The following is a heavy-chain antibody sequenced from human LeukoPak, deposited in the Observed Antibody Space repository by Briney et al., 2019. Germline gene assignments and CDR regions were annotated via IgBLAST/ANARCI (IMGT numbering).Heavy chain of an antibody. V-gene: IGHV3-23*01. J-gene: IGHJ6*03. CDR2: ISGGGGCT. CDR1: GFTFSSYA. Sequence: GGSLRLSCAASGFTFSSYAMSWVRQAPGKGLEWVSAISGGGGCTYYADSVRGRFTISRDNSKNTLYLQMNSLRAEDTAVYYCAKEGFRYHYYMDVWGKGTTVTVSS. CDR3: AKEGFRYHYYMDV. D-gene: IGHD1-14*01.